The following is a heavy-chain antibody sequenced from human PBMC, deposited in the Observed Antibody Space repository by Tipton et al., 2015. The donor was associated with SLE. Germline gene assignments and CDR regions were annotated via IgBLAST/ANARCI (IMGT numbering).Heavy chain of an antibody. CDR1: GFTFSSYS. Sequence: SLRLSCAASGFTFSSYSMNWVRQAPGKGLEWVAVISYDGSNKYYADSVKGRFTISRDNSKNTLYLQMNSLRAEDTAVYYCAKGRLDYDFWSGSFGDYWGQGTLVTVSS. J-gene: IGHJ4*02. D-gene: IGHD3-3*01. CDR2: ISYDGSNK. CDR3: AKGRLDYDFWSGSFGDY. V-gene: IGHV3-30*18.